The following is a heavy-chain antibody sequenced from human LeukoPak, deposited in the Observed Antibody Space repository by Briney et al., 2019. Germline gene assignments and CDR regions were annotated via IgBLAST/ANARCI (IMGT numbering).Heavy chain of an antibody. V-gene: IGHV4-4*07. J-gene: IGHJ3*02. CDR3: AGLWFGELWAFDI. D-gene: IGHD3-10*01. CDR1: GGSISSYY. CDR2: IYTSGST. Sequence: KASETMSLTCSVSGGSISSYYWSWIPQPAGKGLEWIGRIYTSGSTNYNPSLKSRVTMSVDTSKNQFSLKLSSVTAADTAVYYCAGLWFGELWAFDIWGQGTMVTVSS.